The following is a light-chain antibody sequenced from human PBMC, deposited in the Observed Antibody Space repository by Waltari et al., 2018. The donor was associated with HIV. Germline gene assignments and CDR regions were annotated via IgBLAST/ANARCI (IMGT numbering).Light chain of an antibody. J-gene: IGLJ2*01. CDR3: AAWDGSLNGRVV. V-gene: IGLV1-44*01. CDR1: SPHIGSNT. Sequence: QSVLTQPPSASGTPGQRVTIPCSGSSPHIGSNTVNCYQQLPGTAPKLLIYSNNQRPSGVPDRFSGSKSGTSASLAISGLQSEDEADYYCAAWDGSLNGRVVFGGGTKLTVL. CDR2: SNN.